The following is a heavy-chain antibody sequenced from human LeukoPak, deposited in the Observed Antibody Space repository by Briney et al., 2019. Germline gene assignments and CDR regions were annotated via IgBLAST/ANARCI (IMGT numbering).Heavy chain of an antibody. CDR2: ISRNSGDYT. CDR1: GFTFSDYY. J-gene: IGHJ4*02. D-gene: IGHD4-17*01. Sequence: PGGSLRLSCAASGFTFSDYYMSWIRQAPGKGLECVASISRNSGDYTLYAASVKGRFTISRDNSRSTLYLQMNSLRAEDTAVYYCSKKGQNEDYGKPDWGQGTLVTVSS. CDR3: SKKGQNEDYGKPD. V-gene: IGHV3-23*01.